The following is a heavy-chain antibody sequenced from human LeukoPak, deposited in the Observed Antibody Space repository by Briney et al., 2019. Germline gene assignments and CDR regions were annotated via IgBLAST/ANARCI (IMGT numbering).Heavy chain of an antibody. Sequence: GESLKISCKGSEYSFTSYWISWVRQMPGKGLEWMGRIDPSDSYTNYSPSFQGHVTISADKSISTAYLQWSSLRASDTAMYYCARHLGGSGWFWGRGTLVTVSS. D-gene: IGHD6-19*01. J-gene: IGHJ4*02. CDR1: EYSFTSYW. V-gene: IGHV5-10-1*01. CDR2: IDPSDSYT. CDR3: ARHLGGSGWF.